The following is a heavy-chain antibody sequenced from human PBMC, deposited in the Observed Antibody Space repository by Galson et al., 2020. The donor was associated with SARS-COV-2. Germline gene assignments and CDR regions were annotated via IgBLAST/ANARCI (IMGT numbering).Heavy chain of an antibody. Sequence: ASVKVSCKVSGYTLTELSMHWVRQAPGKGLEWMGGLDPEDGETIYAQKFQGRVTMTEDTSTDTAYMELSSLRSEDTAVYYCATVFQLLYGWFDPWGQGTLVTVSS. CDR1: GYTLTELS. D-gene: IGHD2-2*02. CDR2: LDPEDGET. J-gene: IGHJ5*02. V-gene: IGHV1-24*01. CDR3: ATVFQLLYGWFDP.